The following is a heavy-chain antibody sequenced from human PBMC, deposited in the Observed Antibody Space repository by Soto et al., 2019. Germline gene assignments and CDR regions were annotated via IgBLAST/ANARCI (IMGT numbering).Heavy chain of an antibody. CDR2: ISSTTNYI. J-gene: IGHJ4*02. CDR3: ARESEDLTSKFDS. Sequence: PGGSLRLSCAASGFTFTRYSMNWVRQAPGKGLEWVSSISSTTNYIYYGDSMKGRFTISRDNAKNSLYLEMNRLRAEDTAVYYCARESEDLTSKFDSWGQGTLPTVSS. CDR1: GFTFTRYS. V-gene: IGHV3-21*06.